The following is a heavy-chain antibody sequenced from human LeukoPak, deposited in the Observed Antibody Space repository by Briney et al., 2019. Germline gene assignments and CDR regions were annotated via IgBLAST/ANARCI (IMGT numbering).Heavy chain of an antibody. D-gene: IGHD2-8*01. CDR2: IRYDGSDKYDGSDK. V-gene: IGHV3-30*02. CDR3: AKNGVYCDVQCPADS. J-gene: IGHJ5*01. CDR1: EFTFSYYG. Sequence: GGSLRLSCEASEFTFSYYGMHWVRQAPGKGPEWVAFIRYDGSDKYDGSDKYYADSVKGRFTISRDNSKNTLYLQMNSLRADDTAVYYCAKNGVYCDVQCPADSWGQGTLVTVSP.